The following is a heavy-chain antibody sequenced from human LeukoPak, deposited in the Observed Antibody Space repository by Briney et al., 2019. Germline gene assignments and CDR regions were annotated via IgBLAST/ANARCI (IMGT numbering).Heavy chain of an antibody. CDR1: GGSFSGYY. CDR3: AKDLMNWSNPVRNY. D-gene: IGHD1/OR15-1a*01. CDR2: INHSGST. Sequence: AETLSLTCAVYGGSFSGYYWSWIRQPPGKGLEWIGEINHSGSTNYNPSLKSRVTISVDTSKNQFSLKLSSVTAADTAVYYCAKDLMNWSNPVRNYWGQGTLVTVSS. J-gene: IGHJ4*02. V-gene: IGHV4-34*01.